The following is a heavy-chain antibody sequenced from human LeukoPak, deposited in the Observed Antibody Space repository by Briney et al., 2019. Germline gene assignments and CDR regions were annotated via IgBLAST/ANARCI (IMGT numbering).Heavy chain of an antibody. D-gene: IGHD3-16*02. CDR3: ARDHINVNAFDI. V-gene: IGHV3-74*01. J-gene: IGHJ3*02. Sequence: GGSLRLSCAASGFTFTTYWMHWVRQAPGKGLVWVSHINSDGSITSYADSVKGRFTISRDNAKNTLYLQMNSLRAEDTAVYYCARDHINVNAFDIWGQGTMVTVSS. CDR2: INSDGSIT. CDR1: GFTFTTYW.